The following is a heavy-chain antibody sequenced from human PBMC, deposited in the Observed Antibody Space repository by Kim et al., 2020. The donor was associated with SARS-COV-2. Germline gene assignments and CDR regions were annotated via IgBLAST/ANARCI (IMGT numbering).Heavy chain of an antibody. CDR3: ARGEQPYGWLQELDY. CDR1: GGSVSSGSYY. CDR2: IYYSGST. J-gene: IGHJ4*02. V-gene: IGHV4-61*01. Sequence: SETLSLTCTVSGGSVSSGSYYWSWIRQPPGKGLEWIGYIYYSGSTNYNPSLKSRVTISVDTSKNQFSLKLSSVTAADTAVYYCARGEQPYGWLQELDYWGQGTLVTVSS. D-gene: IGHD5-12*01.